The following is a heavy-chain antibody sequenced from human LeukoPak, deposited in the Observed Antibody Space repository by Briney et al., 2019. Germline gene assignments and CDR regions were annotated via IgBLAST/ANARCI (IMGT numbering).Heavy chain of an antibody. J-gene: IGHJ4*02. V-gene: IGHV3-21*01. Sequence: PGGSLRLSCVGSGFIFSSHSMNWVRQAPGKGLEWISFIGSSGSYIYYADSVKGRFTISRDNAKNTLYLQMNSLRAEDTAVYYCATGVVDIVATAWDYWGQGTLVTVSS. CDR3: ATGVVDIVATAWDY. CDR1: GFIFSSHS. D-gene: IGHD5-12*01. CDR2: IGSSGSYI.